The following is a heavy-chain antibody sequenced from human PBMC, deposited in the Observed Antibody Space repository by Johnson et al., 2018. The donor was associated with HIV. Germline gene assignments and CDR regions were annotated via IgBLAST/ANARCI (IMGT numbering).Heavy chain of an antibody. D-gene: IGHD7-27*01. CDR3: AKDSANWGGAFDI. V-gene: IGHV3-30*18. Sequence: HVQLVESGGGVVQPGRSLRLSCAASGFTFSSYGMHWVRQAPGKGLEWVVVISYDGSNKYYADSVRGRFTISRDTSKNTLYLQMNSLRAEYTAVYYCAKDSANWGGAFDIWGQGTMVTVSS. CDR1: GFTFSSYG. J-gene: IGHJ3*02. CDR2: ISYDGSNK.